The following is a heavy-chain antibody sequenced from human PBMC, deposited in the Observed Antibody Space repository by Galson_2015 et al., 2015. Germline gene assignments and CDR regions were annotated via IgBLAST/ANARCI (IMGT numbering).Heavy chain of an antibody. CDR3: ARNLGDNYYYYMDV. CDR1: GFTFSDSY. CDR2: ISSRSDYA. V-gene: IGHV3-11*03. D-gene: IGHD3-10*01. J-gene: IGHJ6*03. Sequence: SLRLSCAASGFTFSDSYMTWIRQAPGRGLEWISYISSRSDYANYADSVKGRLTISRDNAKNSLYLQMNYLRAEDTAVYYCARNLGDNYYYYMDVWGKGTTVTVS.